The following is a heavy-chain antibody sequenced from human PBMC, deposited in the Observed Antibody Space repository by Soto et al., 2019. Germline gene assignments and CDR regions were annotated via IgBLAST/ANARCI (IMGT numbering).Heavy chain of an antibody. J-gene: IGHJ4*02. D-gene: IGHD4-17*01. CDR3: ARQSHYVGFDY. CDR2: ISAYNGNT. V-gene: IGHV1-18*01. CDR1: GYTFTSCG. Sequence: ASVAVSCKASGYTFTSCGIIWVRQAPGQGLEWMGWISAYNGNTNYAQKLQGRVTMTTDTSTSTAYMELRSLRSDDTAVYYCARQSHYVGFDYWGQGTLVTVSS.